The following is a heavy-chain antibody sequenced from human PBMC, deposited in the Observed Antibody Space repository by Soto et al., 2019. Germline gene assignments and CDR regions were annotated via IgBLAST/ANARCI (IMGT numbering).Heavy chain of an antibody. CDR2: MYYSGKT. J-gene: IGHJ5*02. V-gene: IGHV4-39*01. Sequence: SETLSLTCTVSGASISSTSYYWGWIRQPPGKGLEWIGSMYYSGKTYYNPSLKSRVTISVDTSKNQFSLKLSSVTAADTAVYYCARHGTVVVAAALPKNWFDPWGQGTLVTVSS. CDR1: GASISSTSYY. CDR3: ARHGTVVVAAALPKNWFDP. D-gene: IGHD2-2*01.